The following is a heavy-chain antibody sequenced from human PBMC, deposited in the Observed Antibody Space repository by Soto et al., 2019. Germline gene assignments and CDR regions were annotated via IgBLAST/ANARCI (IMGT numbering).Heavy chain of an antibody. V-gene: IGHV1-8*01. CDR3: ASPARNYDFWSGYAFDI. CDR2: MNPNSGNT. J-gene: IGHJ3*02. D-gene: IGHD3-3*01. Sequence: QVQLVQSGAEVKKPGASVKVSCKASGYTFTSYDINWVRQATGQGLEWMGWMNPNSGNTGYAQKFQGRVTMTRKTSXSXTYMELSSLRSEDTAVYYCASPARNYDFWSGYAFDIWGQGTMVTVSS. CDR1: GYTFTSYD.